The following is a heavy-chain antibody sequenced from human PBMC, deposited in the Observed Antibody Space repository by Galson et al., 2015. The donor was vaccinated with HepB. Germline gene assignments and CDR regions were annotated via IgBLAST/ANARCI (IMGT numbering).Heavy chain of an antibody. V-gene: IGHV3-43*01. Sequence: SLRLSCAASGFTFDDYTMHWVRQAPGKGLEWVSLISWDGGSTYYADSVKGRFTISRDNSKNSLYLQMNSLRTEDTALYYCAKVVEMATMGSGFDYWGQGTLVTVSS. CDR3: AKVVEMATMGSGFDY. CDR1: GFTFDDYT. J-gene: IGHJ4*02. CDR2: ISWDGGST. D-gene: IGHD5-24*01.